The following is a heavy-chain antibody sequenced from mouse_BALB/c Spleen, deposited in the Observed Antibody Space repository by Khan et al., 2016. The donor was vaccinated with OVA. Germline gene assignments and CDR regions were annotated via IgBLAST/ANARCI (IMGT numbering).Heavy chain of an antibody. V-gene: IGHV5-6*01. CDR3: ARLAYYYGSEGFAY. J-gene: IGHJ3*01. Sequence: EVELVESGGDLVKPEGSLKLSCAASGFTFSTYGMSWVRQTPDKRLEWVATISSGGSYTYYPDSVKGRFTISRDNAKNTLYLQMSSLKSEDTAIYYGARLAYYYGSEGFAYWGQGTLVTVSA. CDR2: ISSGGSYT. D-gene: IGHD1-1*01. CDR1: GFTFSTYG.